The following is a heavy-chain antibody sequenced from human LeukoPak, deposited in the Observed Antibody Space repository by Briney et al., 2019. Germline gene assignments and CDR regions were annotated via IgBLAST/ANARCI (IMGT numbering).Heavy chain of an antibody. J-gene: IGHJ3*02. D-gene: IGHD3-22*01. V-gene: IGHV4-39*07. Sequence: PSETLSLTCAVSGVSISGSYYYWGWIRQPPGKGLEWIGNIYYSGSTYYNASLQSRVTISIDTSKNQFSLRLNSVTAADTAVYYCARNPGYDSSGYYAFDIWGQGTMVTVSS. CDR3: ARNPGYDSSGYYAFDI. CDR1: GVSISGSYYY. CDR2: IYYSGST.